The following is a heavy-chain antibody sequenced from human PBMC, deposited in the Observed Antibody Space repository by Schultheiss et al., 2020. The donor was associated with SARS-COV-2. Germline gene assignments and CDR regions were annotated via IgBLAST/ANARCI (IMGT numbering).Heavy chain of an antibody. J-gene: IGHJ4*02. D-gene: IGHD6-13*01. CDR1: GGSVSSGSYY. CDR3: ARDIAAAGLLDY. V-gene: IGHV4-61*01. Sequence: ETLSLTCTVSGGSVSSGSYYWSWIRQPPGKGLEWIGYIYYSGSTNYNPSLKSRVTISVDTSKNQFSLKLSSVTAADTAVYYCARDIAAAGLLDYWGQGTLVTVSS. CDR2: IYYSGST.